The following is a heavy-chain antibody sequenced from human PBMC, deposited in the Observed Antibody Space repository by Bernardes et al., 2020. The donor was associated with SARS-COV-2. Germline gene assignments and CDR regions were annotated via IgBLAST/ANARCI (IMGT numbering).Heavy chain of an antibody. V-gene: IGHV5-51*01. Sequence: GLEWMGIIYPGDSDTRYSPSFQGQVTISADKSISTAYLQWSSLKASDTAMYYCARHHCSSTSCYTDNWFDPWGQGTLVTVSS. J-gene: IGHJ5*02. CDR2: IYPGDSDT. D-gene: IGHD2-2*02. CDR3: ARHHCSSTSCYTDNWFDP.